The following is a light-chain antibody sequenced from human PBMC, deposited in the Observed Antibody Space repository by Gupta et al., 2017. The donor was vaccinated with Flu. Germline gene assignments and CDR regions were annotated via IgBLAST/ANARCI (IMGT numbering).Light chain of an antibody. J-gene: IGLJ3*02. Sequence: QSALTQPASVSGSPGQSITISFAGSSSDIGEYDHVSWYQQPPGKAPKLIMFGVSDRPSGVSDRFSGSKSDTTASLTIAGLQAEDEADYYCTSYTPRTNLWLFGGGTKVTVL. CDR1: SSDIGEYDH. V-gene: IGLV2-14*01. CDR3: TSYTPRTNLWL. CDR2: GVS.